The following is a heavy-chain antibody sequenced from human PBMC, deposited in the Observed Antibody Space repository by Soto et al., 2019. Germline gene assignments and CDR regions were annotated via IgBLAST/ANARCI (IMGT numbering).Heavy chain of an antibody. D-gene: IGHD7-27*01. CDR2: INAGYGNT. CDR3: ARDTGDGTFDF. CDR1: GYTFSSYA. Sequence: QVHLVQSGAEVRKPGASVKVSCKASGYTFSSYAMHWVRQAPGQRLEWMGWINAGYGNTKSSQKLQDRVTISRDTSASTAYMELTSLRSEDTAVYSCARDTGDGTFDFWGQGTLVTVSS. V-gene: IGHV1-3*01. J-gene: IGHJ4*02.